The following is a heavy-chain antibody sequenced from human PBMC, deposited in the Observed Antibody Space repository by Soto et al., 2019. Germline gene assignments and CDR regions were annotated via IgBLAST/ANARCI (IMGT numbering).Heavy chain of an antibody. CDR1: GYTFTDYP. J-gene: IGHJ4*02. CDR3: PKERNFVVVVPAAGSFES. Sequence: QVQLVQSGAEVKEPGASVKVYCKASGYTFTDYPIHWVRQAPGQRRERMGWISGGNGHTHYTPNPQARFTCDRDRSASTASMELRNLRSEATVVYYCPKERNFVVVVPAAGSFESWGQGTLVTVS. V-gene: IGHV1-3*01. D-gene: IGHD2-2*01. CDR2: ISGGNGHT.